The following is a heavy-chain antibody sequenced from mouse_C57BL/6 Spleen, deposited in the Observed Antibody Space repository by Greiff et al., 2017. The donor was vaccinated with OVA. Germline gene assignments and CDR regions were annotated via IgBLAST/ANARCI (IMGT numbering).Heavy chain of an antibody. V-gene: IGHV5-17*01. CDR2: ISSGSSTI. CDR1: GFTFSDYG. CDR3: ARMFITTVVATLDWYFDV. J-gene: IGHJ1*03. D-gene: IGHD1-1*01. Sequence: DVKLQESGGGLVKPGGSLKLSCAASGFTFSDYGMHWVRQAPEKGLEWVAYISSGSSTIYYADTVKGRFTISRDNAKNTLFLQMTSLRSEDTAMYYCARMFITTVVATLDWYFDVWGTGTTVTVSS.